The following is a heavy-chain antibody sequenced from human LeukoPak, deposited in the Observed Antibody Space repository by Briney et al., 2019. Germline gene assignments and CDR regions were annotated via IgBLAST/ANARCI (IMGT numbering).Heavy chain of an antibody. V-gene: IGHV1-2*02. CDR1: GYTFTGYY. D-gene: IGHD1-26*01. CDR2: INPNSGGT. Sequence: ASVKVSCKASGYTFTGYYMHWVRRAPGQGLEWMGWINPNSGGTNYAQKFQGRVTMTRDTSVSTAYMELSRLRSDDTAVYYCARPIVGATNLDYWGQGTLVTVSS. CDR3: ARPIVGATNLDY. J-gene: IGHJ4*02.